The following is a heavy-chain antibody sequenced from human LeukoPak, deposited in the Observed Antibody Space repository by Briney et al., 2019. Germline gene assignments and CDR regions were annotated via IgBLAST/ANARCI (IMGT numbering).Heavy chain of an antibody. CDR1: GGSISSSDYY. V-gene: IGHV4-30-4*08. CDR2: IYYSGST. Sequence: SQTPSLTCTVSGGSISSSDYYWSWIRQPPGKGLEWIGYIYYSGSTYYNPSLKSRVAISVDTSKNQFSLKLSSVTAADTAVYYCARGSGYDFWSGYYKFDPWGQGTLVTVSS. J-gene: IGHJ5*02. D-gene: IGHD3-3*01. CDR3: ARGSGYDFWSGYYKFDP.